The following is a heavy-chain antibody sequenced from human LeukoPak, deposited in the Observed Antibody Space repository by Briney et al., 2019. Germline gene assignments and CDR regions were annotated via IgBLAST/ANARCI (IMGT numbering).Heavy chain of an antibody. CDR2: ISGNGDTT. Sequence: GGSLRLSCAASGFTFSSYAMIWVRQAPGKGLEWVSVISGNGDTTYYADSVKGRFTISRDNSKNTLYLQMNSLRAEDTAVYYCAKTGAKLRYFDWTTSYYFDYWGQGTLVTVSS. J-gene: IGHJ4*02. CDR3: AKTGAKLRYFDWTTSYYFDY. CDR1: GFTFSSYA. V-gene: IGHV3-23*01. D-gene: IGHD3-9*01.